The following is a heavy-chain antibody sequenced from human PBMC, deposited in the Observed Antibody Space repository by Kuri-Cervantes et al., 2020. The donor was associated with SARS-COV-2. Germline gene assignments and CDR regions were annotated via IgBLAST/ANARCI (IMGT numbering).Heavy chain of an antibody. CDR1: GFTFSSYA. J-gene: IGHJ4*02. D-gene: IGHD2-2*01. V-gene: IGHV3-30*03. CDR2: ISYDGSNK. Sequence: GGSLRLSCAASGFTFSSYAMHWVRQAPGKGLEWVALISYDGSNKYYADSVKGRFAISRDNSKNTLSLEMDSLRADDTAIYYCARVSSYQLLSGGFDYWGQGTLVTVSS. CDR3: ARVSSYQLLSGGFDY.